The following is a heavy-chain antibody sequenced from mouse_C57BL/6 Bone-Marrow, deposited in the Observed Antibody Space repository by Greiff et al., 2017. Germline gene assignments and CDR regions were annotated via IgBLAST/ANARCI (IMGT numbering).Heavy chain of an antibody. CDR3: AREGYYSNYGGFAY. V-gene: IGHV1-64*01. Sequence: QVQLQQPGAELVKPGASVKLSCKASGYTFTSYWMHWVKQRPGQGLEWIGMIHPNSGSTNYNEKFKSKATLTVDKSSSTAYMQLSSLTSEDSAVYYCAREGYYSNYGGFAYWGQGTLVTVSA. D-gene: IGHD2-5*01. CDR1: GYTFTSYW. CDR2: IHPNSGST. J-gene: IGHJ3*01.